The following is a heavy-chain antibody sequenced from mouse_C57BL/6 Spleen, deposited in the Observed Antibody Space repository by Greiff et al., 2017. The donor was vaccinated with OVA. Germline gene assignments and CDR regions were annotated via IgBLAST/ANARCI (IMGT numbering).Heavy chain of an antibody. CDR2: INPNNGGT. CDR1: GYTFTDYN. Sequence: EVQGVESGPELVKPGASVKIPCKASGYTFTDYNMDWVKQSHGKSLEWIGDINPNNGGTIYNQKFKGKATLTVDKSSSTAYMELRSLTSEDTAVYYCARPHYYYGSSLYYFDYWGQGTTLTVSS. V-gene: IGHV1-18*01. J-gene: IGHJ2*01. CDR3: ARPHYYYGSSLYYFDY. D-gene: IGHD1-1*01.